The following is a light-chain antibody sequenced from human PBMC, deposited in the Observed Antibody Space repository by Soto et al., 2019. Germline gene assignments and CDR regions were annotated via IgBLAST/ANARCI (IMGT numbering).Light chain of an antibody. V-gene: IGKV1-12*01. CDR3: RQANTFPFT. CDR2: TGS. CDR1: QGISNW. J-gene: IGKJ4*01. Sequence: DLQMTQSPSSVSASVGDRVSITCRASQGISNWLAWYQQKPGRAPKLLIYTGSNLQSGAPSRLSGPGPGTEFTLIICSLQPEDVATCYCRQANTFPFTFGGGTKVEIK.